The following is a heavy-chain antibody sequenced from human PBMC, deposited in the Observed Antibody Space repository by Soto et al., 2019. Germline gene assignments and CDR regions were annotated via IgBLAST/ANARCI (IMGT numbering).Heavy chain of an antibody. CDR3: ARFYSSGWPRGYFDY. CDR1: GYTFTSHG. D-gene: IGHD6-19*01. Sequence: QVQLVQSGGEVKKPGASVKVSCKAAGYTFTSHGISWVRQAPGQGLEWMGWISTFHGSINYAQKFQGRVTMTTDTSTSTAYMDLRSLRSDDTAVYYCARFYSSGWPRGYFDYWGQATPVTVSA. CDR2: ISTFHGSI. V-gene: IGHV1-18*01. J-gene: IGHJ4*02.